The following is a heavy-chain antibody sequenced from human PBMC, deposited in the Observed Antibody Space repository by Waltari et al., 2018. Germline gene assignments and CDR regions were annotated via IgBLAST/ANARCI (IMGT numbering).Heavy chain of an antibody. V-gene: IGHV3-48*04. CDR1: GFTFSSYS. CDR2: INSGRSTI. Sequence: EVQLVGSGGGLVQPGGSRRLSGAASGFTFSSYSMNWVRQAPGKGLEGVSYINSGRSTIYYADSVKGRFTISRDNAKNSLYLQMNSLRAEDTAVYYCAALRDYFDYWGQGTLVTVSS. J-gene: IGHJ4*02. CDR3: AALRDYFDY.